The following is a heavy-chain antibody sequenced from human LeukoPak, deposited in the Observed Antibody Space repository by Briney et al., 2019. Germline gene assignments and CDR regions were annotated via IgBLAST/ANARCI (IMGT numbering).Heavy chain of an antibody. CDR3: ARFCSSTSCYAYDAFDI. Sequence: PSETLSLTCTVSGGSISNYYWSWIRQPPGEGLEWIGYIYYTGSTNYNPSLKSRVTISVDTSKNQFSLKLSSVTAADTAVYYCARFCSSTSCYAYDAFDIWGQGTMVTVSS. J-gene: IGHJ3*02. V-gene: IGHV4-59*01. D-gene: IGHD2-2*01. CDR1: GGSISNYY. CDR2: IYYTGST.